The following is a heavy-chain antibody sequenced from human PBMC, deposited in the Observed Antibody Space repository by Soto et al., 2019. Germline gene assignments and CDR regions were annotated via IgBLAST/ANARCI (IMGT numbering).Heavy chain of an antibody. CDR3: ARDLLIAAAIYGMDV. V-gene: IGHV1-46*01. D-gene: IGHD6-13*01. Sequence: GASVKVSCKASGYTFTSYYMHWVRQAPGQGLEWMGIINPSGGSTSHAQKFQGRVTMTRDTSTSTVYMELSSLRSEDTAVYYCARDLLIAAAIYGMDVWGQGTTVTVSS. CDR1: GYTFTSYY. J-gene: IGHJ6*02. CDR2: INPSGGST.